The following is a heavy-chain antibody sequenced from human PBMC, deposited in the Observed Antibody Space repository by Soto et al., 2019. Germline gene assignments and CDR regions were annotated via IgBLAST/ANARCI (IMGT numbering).Heavy chain of an antibody. CDR1: GYTFTSYG. CDR2: ISAYNGNT. CDR3: ARGGQELRYFDWLENNWFDP. D-gene: IGHD3-9*01. V-gene: IGHV1-18*01. Sequence: QVPLVQSGAEVKKPGASVKVSCKASGYTFTSYGISWVRQAPGQGLEWMGWISAYNGNTNYAQKLQGRVTMTTDTSTSTAYMELRSLRSDDTAVYYCARGGQELRYFDWLENNWFDPWGQGTLVTVSS. J-gene: IGHJ5*02.